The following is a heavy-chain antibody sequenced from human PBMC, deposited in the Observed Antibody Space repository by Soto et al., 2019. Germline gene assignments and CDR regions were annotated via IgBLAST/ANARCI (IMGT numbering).Heavy chain of an antibody. Sequence: SVKVSCKASGGTFSSYAISWVRQAPGQGLEWMGGIIPIFGTANYAQKFQGRVTITADKSTSTAYMELSSLRSEDTAVYYCARGFDGGYYWYFDLWGRGTLVTVSS. V-gene: IGHV1-69*06. CDR1: GGTFSSYA. CDR2: IIPIFGTA. J-gene: IGHJ2*01. D-gene: IGHD3-22*01. CDR3: ARGFDGGYYWYFDL.